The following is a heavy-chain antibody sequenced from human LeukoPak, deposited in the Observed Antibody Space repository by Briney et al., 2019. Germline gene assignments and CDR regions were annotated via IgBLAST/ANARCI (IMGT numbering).Heavy chain of an antibody. CDR3: ARGGPPGYYYDYYMDV. CDR2: IYYSGST. V-gene: IGHV4-59*01. Sequence: PSETLSLTCTVSGGSISSYYWSWIRQTPGKGLEGIGYIYYSGSTNFNPSLKSRVTISVDTSKNQFSLKMSSVTAADTAVYFCARGGPPGYYYDYYMDVWGKGTTVTISS. J-gene: IGHJ6*03. CDR1: GGSISSYY.